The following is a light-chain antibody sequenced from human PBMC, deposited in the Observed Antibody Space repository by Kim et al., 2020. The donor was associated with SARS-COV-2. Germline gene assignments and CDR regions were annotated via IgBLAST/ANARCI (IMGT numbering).Light chain of an antibody. Sequence: EIVLTQSPGTLSLSPGERATLSCRASQSVRSSYLAWYQQKPGQAPRLLIYGASSRATGIPDRFSGSGSGTDFTLTISGLEPEDFAVYYCHRYSRAPRTFGGGTTVGIK. J-gene: IGKJ4*01. CDR1: QSVRSSY. CDR2: GAS. CDR3: HRYSRAPRT. V-gene: IGKV3-20*01.